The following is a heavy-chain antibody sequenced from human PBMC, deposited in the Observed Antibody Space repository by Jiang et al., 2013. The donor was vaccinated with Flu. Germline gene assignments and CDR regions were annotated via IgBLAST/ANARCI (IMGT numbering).Heavy chain of an antibody. J-gene: IGHJ5*02. V-gene: IGHV4-38-2*02. CDR2: IYHSGST. CDR3: ARDPLWFHCSSTSCYFDP. D-gene: IGHD2-2*01. Sequence: VLLKPSETLSLTCTVSGYSISSGYYWGWIRQPPGKGLEWIGSIYHSGSTYYNPSLKSRVTISVDTSKNQFSLKLSSVTAADTAVYYCARDPLWFHCSSTSCYFDPWGQG. CDR1: GYSISSGYY.